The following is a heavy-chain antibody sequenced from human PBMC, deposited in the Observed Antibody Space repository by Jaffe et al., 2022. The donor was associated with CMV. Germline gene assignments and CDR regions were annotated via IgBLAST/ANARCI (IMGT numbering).Heavy chain of an antibody. J-gene: IGHJ6*02. CDR3: ARTPVVVTLYYYYYYGMDV. V-gene: IGHV4-34*01. CDR1: GGSFSGYY. Sequence: QVQLQQWGAGLLKPSETLSLTCAVYGGSFSGYYWSWIRQPPGKGLEWIGEINHSGSTNYNPSLKSRVTISVDTSKNQFSLKLSSVTAADTAVYYCARTPVVVTLYYYYYYGMDVWGQGTTVTVSS. CDR2: INHSGST. D-gene: IGHD2-21*02.